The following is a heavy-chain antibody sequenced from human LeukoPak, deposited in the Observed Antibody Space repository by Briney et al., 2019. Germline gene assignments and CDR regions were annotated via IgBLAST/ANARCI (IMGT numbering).Heavy chain of an antibody. CDR3: ASGVVPAAIPSYYYMDV. V-gene: IGHV1-69*05. J-gene: IGHJ6*03. CDR1: GGTFSSYA. D-gene: IGHD2-2*01. CDR2: IIPIFGTA. Sequence: SVKVSCKASGGTFSSYAISWVRQAPGQGLEWMGGIIPIFGTANYAQKFQGRVTITTDEATSTAYMELSSLRSEDTAVYYCASGVVPAAIPSYYYMDVWGNETTVTVSS.